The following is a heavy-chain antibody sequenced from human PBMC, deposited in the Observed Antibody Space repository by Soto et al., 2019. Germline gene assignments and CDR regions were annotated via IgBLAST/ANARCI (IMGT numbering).Heavy chain of an antibody. CDR2: INSDGSST. V-gene: IGHV3-74*01. CDR1: GFTFSSYW. Sequence: EVQLVESGGGLVQPWGSLRLSCAASGFTFSSYWMHWVRQAPGKGLVWVSRINSDGSSTSYADSVKGRCTISRDNAKNTLYLQKNSLRTEDTAVYYCEKEGWAGNDAFDLWGQGPMVTVSS. J-gene: IGHJ3*01. D-gene: IGHD1-26*01. CDR3: EKEGWAGNDAFDL.